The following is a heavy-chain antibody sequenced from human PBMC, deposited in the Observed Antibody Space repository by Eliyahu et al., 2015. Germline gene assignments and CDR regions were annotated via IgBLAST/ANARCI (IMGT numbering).Heavy chain of an antibody. CDR2: IYYSGST. Sequence: QLQLQESGPGLVKPSETLSLTCTVSGGXISSSSYYWGWIRQPPGKGLEWIGSIYYSGSTYYNPSLKSRVTISVDTSKNQFSLKLSSVTAADTAVYYCASPPQNSPTVSDYWGQGTLVTVSS. D-gene: IGHD4-17*01. CDR3: ASPPQNSPTVSDY. CDR1: GGXISSSSYY. J-gene: IGHJ4*02. V-gene: IGHV4-39*07.